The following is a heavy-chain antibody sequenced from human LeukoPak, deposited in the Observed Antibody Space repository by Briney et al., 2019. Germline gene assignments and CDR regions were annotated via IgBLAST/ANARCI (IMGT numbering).Heavy chain of an antibody. V-gene: IGHV4-38-2*01. CDR3: ARHQVRALRFLEVYFDY. D-gene: IGHD3-3*01. CDR1: GYSISSGYY. CDR2: IYHSGST. J-gene: IGHJ4*02. Sequence: SETLSLTCAVSGYSISSGYYWGWIRQPPGKGLEWIGSIYHSGSTYYNPSLKSRVTISVDTSKNQFSLKLSSVTAADTAVYYCARHQVRALRFLEVYFDYWGQGTLATVSS.